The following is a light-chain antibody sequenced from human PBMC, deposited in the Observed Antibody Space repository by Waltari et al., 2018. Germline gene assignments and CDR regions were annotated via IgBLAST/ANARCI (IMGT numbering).Light chain of an antibody. Sequence: QSALTQPAPVSGSPGQSITISCTGTSSAVGSYNYVSWYQQYPGRAPKLMIYDVSSRPSGVSNRFSGSKSGNTASLTISGLQPEDEATYYCSSYSRSAFLFGGGTKLTVL. CDR3: SSYSRSAFL. V-gene: IGLV2-14*03. CDR2: DVS. CDR1: SSAVGSYNY. J-gene: IGLJ2*01.